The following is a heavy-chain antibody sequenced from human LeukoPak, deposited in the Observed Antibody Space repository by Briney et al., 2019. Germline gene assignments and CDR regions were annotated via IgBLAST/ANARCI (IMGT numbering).Heavy chain of an antibody. J-gene: IGHJ4*02. V-gene: IGHV3-74*01. CDR3: LRDLNWSLDQ. Sequence: GGSLRLSCAASGFTFSNYMMHWVRQAPGKGLVWISRIKSDGITITYADSVKGRFTISRDNAKNTLYLQMNSLRAEDTAVYYCLRDLNWSLDQWGQGTLVTVSS. CDR2: IKSDGITI. CDR1: GFTFSNYM. D-gene: IGHD1-20*01.